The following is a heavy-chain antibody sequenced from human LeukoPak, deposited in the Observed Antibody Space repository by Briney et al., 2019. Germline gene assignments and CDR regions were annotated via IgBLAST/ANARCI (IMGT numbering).Heavy chain of an antibody. D-gene: IGHD3-10*01. J-gene: IGHJ4*02. Sequence: PGGSLRLSCAASGFTFRSYWMHWVRQAPGKGLVWVSRINTDGTFTNYADSVEGRFTISKDNAKNTLSLQMNSLRAEDTAVYYCARDRVLGSGSYDYWGQGTLVTVSS. CDR2: INTDGTFT. CDR3: ARDRVLGSGSYDY. CDR1: GFTFRSYW. V-gene: IGHV3-74*01.